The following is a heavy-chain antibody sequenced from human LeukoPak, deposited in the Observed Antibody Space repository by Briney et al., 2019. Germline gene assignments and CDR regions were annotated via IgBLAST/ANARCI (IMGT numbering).Heavy chain of an antibody. CDR1: GFTFNSYA. CDR2: ISDSGGST. V-gene: IGHV3-23*01. J-gene: IGHJ3*02. CDR3: AKTVVVTANPRAFDI. Sequence: PGGSLRLSCAASGFTFNSYAMSWVRQAPGKGLEWVSGISDSGGSTYYADSVKGRFTISRDNSKNTVFLQMNSLRAEDTAVYYCAKTVVVTANPRAFDIWGQGTRVTVSS. D-gene: IGHD2-21*02.